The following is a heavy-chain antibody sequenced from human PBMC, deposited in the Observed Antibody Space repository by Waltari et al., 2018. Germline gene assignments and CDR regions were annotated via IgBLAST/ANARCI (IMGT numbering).Heavy chain of an antibody. D-gene: IGHD7-27*01. Sequence: QVQLQESGPGLVKPSQTLSLTCTVSGASITIGVYYWSWIRQHPVKGLEWIGYIYYSGSTYYNPSLKRRVTISVDTSKNQFSLKLSSVTAADTAVYYCVWGPGPYYFDYWGQGTLVTVSS. CDR1: GASITIGVYY. CDR2: IYYSGST. V-gene: IGHV4-31*03. CDR3: VWGPGPYYFDY. J-gene: IGHJ4*02.